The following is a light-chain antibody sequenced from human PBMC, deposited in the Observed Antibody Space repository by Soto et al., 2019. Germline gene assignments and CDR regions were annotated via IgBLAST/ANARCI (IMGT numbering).Light chain of an antibody. J-gene: IGLJ3*02. CDR1: SSDVGRYNY. Sequence: QSVLTQPPSASGSPGQSVTISCTGTSSDVGRYNYVAWYQQHPGKVPKLMIYEVNKRPSGVPDRFSGSKSGNTASLTVSGLQAEAEADYYCSSYAASNNLVFGGGTKVTVL. CDR3: SSYAASNNLV. CDR2: EVN. V-gene: IGLV2-8*01.